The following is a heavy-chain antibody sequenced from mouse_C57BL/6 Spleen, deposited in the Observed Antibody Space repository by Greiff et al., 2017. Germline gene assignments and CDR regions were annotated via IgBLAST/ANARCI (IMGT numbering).Heavy chain of an antibody. CDR2: IDPSDSET. CDR1: GYTFTSYW. CDR3: ARGIYGNLDY. V-gene: IGHV1-52*01. Sequence: QVQLQQPGAELVRPGSSVKLSCKASGYTFTSYWMHWVKQRPIQGLEWIGNIDPSDSETHYNQKFKDKATLTVDKSSSTAYMQLSSLTSEDSAVYYCARGIYGNLDYWGQGTSVTVSS. J-gene: IGHJ4*01. D-gene: IGHD2-1*01.